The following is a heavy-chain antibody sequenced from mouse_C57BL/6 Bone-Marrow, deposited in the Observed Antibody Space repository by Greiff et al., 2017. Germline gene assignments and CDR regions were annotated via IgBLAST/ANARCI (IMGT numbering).Heavy chain of an antibody. J-gene: IGHJ3*01. V-gene: IGHV1-74*01. CDR1: GYTFTSYW. CDR3: AKPLDDGYCAWFAY. CDR2: IHPSDSNT. D-gene: IGHD2-3*01. Sequence: QVQLQQPGAELVKPGASVKVSCKASGYTFTSYWMHWVKQRPGQGLEWIGRIHPSDSNTNYNQKFKGKATLTVAKSSSTAYMQLSSLTSEDSAVYYCAKPLDDGYCAWFAYWGQGTLVTVSA.